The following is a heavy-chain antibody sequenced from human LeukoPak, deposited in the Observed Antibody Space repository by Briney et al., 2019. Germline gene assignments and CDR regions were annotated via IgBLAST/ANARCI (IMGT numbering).Heavy chain of an antibody. CDR1: GFTLSSYG. V-gene: IGHV3-23*01. CDR2: ISGSGGTT. D-gene: IGHD1-7*01. Sequence: GGSLRLSCTASGFTLSSYGMSWVRQAPGKGLEWVSGISGSGGTTYYADSVKGRFTISRDNSKNTLYLQMNSLRAEDTAVYYCAKPGTDSSFDYYYMDVWGKGTTVTVSS. CDR3: AKPGTDSSFDYYYMDV. J-gene: IGHJ6*03.